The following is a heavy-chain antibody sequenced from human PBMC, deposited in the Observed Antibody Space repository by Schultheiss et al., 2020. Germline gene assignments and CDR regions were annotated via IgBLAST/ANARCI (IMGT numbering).Heavy chain of an antibody. V-gene: IGHV4-59*12. D-gene: IGHD3-22*01. CDR2: INYSGST. CDR1: GGSISSYY. J-gene: IGHJ4*02. CDR3: ASETWYYYDSSGPPGDY. Sequence: SETLSLTCTVSGGSISSYYWSWIRQPPGKGLEWIGYINYSGSTNYNPSLKSRVTISVDTSKNQFSLKLSSVTAADTAVYYCASETWYYYDSSGPPGDYWGQGTLVTVSS.